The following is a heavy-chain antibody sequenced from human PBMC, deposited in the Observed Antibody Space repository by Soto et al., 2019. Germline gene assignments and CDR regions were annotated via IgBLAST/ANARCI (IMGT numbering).Heavy chain of an antibody. J-gene: IGHJ4*02. CDR2: IYWDDDK. CDR1: GFSLSTSGVG. D-gene: IGHD2-2*02. V-gene: IGHV2-5*02. Sequence: SGPTLVNPTQTLTLTCTFSGFSLSTSGVGVGWIRQPPGKALEWLALIYWDDDKRDSPSLKSRLTITKDTSKNQVVLTMTNMDPVDTATYYCSHSPYTRSAFYFDYWGQGTLVTGFS. CDR3: SHSPYTRSAFYFDY.